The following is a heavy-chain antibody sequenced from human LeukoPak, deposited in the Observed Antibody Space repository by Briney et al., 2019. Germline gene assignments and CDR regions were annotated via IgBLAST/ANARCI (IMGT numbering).Heavy chain of an antibody. Sequence: ASVKVSCKASRYSFTSYYIHWVRQAPGQGLEWMGIINPSDGDTSYAQMFKGRVTLTRDTSKSTVYLELSSLKSEDTAVYFCARDQGRAADYVWGSYFDYWGQGALVTVSS. J-gene: IGHJ4*02. CDR3: ARDQGRAADYVWGSYFDY. CDR1: RYSFTSYY. D-gene: IGHD3-16*01. V-gene: IGHV1-46*01. CDR2: INPSDGDT.